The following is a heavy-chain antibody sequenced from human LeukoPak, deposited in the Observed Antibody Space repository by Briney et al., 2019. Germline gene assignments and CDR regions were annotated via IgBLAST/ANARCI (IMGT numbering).Heavy chain of an antibody. CDR2: IYTSGST. J-gene: IGHJ5*02. CDR3: ARVVLRYFDPTTNWFDP. Sequence: PSETLSLTCTASGGSISSYYWSWIRQPAGKGLEWIGRIYTSGSTNYNPSLKSRVTMSVDTSKNQFSLKLSSVTAADTAVYYCARVVLRYFDPTTNWFDPWGQGTLVTVSS. V-gene: IGHV4-4*07. D-gene: IGHD3-9*01. CDR1: GGSISSYY.